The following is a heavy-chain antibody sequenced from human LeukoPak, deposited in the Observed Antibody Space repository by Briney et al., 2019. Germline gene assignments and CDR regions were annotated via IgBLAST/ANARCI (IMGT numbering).Heavy chain of an antibody. CDR1: GFTFSSYW. CDR2: ISSDGSST. V-gene: IGHV3-74*01. D-gene: IGHD2-21*01. CDR3: VRELALEYCGGDCYFGAFDI. J-gene: IGHJ3*02. Sequence: GGSLRLSCAASGFTFSSYWMHWVRQAPGKGLVWLSRISSDGSSTSYADSVKGRFTISRDNAKNTLYLQMNSLRAEDTAVYYCVRELALEYCGGDCYFGAFDIWGQGTMVTVSS.